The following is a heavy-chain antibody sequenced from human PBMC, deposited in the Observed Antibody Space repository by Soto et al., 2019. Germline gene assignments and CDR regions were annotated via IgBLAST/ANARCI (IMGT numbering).Heavy chain of an antibody. J-gene: IGHJ4*02. V-gene: IGHV1-69*13. D-gene: IGHD6-19*01. CDR2: IIPIFGTA. CDR3: EGDCCGRGWYDY. CDR1: GYTFTNYA. Sequence: GASVKVSCKASGYTFTNYAISWVRQAPGQGLEWMGGIIPIFGTANYAQKFQGRVTITADESTSTAYMELSSLRSEDTAVYYCEGDCCGRGWYDYWGQGTLVTVSS.